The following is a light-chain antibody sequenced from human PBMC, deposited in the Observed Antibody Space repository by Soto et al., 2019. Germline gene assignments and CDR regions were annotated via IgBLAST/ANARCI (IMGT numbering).Light chain of an antibody. J-gene: IGLJ2*01. V-gene: IGLV2-8*01. CDR2: EVS. CDR1: SRDVGLYNY. CDR3: SSYARSNSFVV. Sequence: HSALTQPPSASGAPGESVTISCTGTSRDVGLYNYVSWYQQYPGNAPKLMFYEVSKRPSGVPDRFCASKSGNTASLTVSGLQAADEAEYYCSSYARSNSFVVFGGGTKLTVL.